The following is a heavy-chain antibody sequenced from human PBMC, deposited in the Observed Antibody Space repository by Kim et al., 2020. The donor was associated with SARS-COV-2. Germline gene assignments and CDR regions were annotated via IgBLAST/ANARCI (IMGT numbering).Heavy chain of an antibody. V-gene: IGHV1-3*01. CDR2: INAGNGDT. J-gene: IGHJ4*02. D-gene: IGHD1-7*01. CDR3: AALRGGVNWNYRY. Sequence: ASVKVSCKASGYTFSAYAIHWVRQAPGQRPEWIGWINAGNGDTKYSQRLQGRVTLSRDTSANIAYMEMHTLRSEDTAMYYCAALRGGVNWNYRYWGQGTLVTVSS. CDR1: GYTFSAYA.